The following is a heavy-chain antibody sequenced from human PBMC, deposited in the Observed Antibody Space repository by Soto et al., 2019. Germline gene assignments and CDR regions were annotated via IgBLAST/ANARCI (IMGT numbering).Heavy chain of an antibody. J-gene: IGHJ4*02. CDR3: AKTAYYYDSSGYYDY. D-gene: IGHD3-22*01. CDR1: GFTCSSYG. Sequence: QVQLVESGGGVVQPGRSLRLSCAAAGFTCSSYGMHWVRQAPGKGLEWVAVISYDGSNKYYADSVKGRFTISRDNSKNTLYLQMNSLRAEDTAVYYCAKTAYYYDSSGYYDYWGQGTLVTVSS. V-gene: IGHV3-30*18. CDR2: ISYDGSNK.